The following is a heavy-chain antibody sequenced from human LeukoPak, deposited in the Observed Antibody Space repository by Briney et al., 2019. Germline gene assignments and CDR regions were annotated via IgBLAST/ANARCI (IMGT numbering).Heavy chain of an antibody. D-gene: IGHD3-10*01. Sequence: PGGSLRLSCAASGFTFSSHVMSWVRQAPGKGLEWVLDISASGDTTYYADSVKGRFTISRDNSKNTLDLQMSSLRVEDTAVYYCAKLITLVRGVIIDAFDIWGQGTMVTVSS. CDR1: GFTFSSHV. CDR2: ISASGDTT. J-gene: IGHJ3*02. V-gene: IGHV3-23*01. CDR3: AKLITLVRGVIIDAFDI.